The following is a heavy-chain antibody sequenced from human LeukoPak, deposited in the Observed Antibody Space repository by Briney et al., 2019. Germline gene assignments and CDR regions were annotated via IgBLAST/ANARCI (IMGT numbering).Heavy chain of an antibody. V-gene: IGHV1-2*02. CDR1: GYTFTGYY. CDR2: INPNSGGT. J-gene: IGHJ6*03. CDR3: ASGSYRPARYYYVDA. Sequence: ASVKVSCKASGYTFTGYYMHWVRQAPGQGLEWMGWINPNSGGTNYAQKFQGRVTMTRDTSISTAYMELSRPRSDDTAVYYCASGSYRPARYYYVDAWGKGTTVTVSS. D-gene: IGHD1-26*01.